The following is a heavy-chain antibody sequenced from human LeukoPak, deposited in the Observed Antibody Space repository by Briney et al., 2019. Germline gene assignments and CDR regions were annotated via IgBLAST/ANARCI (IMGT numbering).Heavy chain of an antibody. CDR3: ASLCGGSCYSPFDY. D-gene: IGHD2-15*01. CDR2: IKNSGST. CDR1: GGSISSSSYY. V-gene: IGHV4-39*07. Sequence: PSETLSLTCTVSGGSISSSSYYWGWIRQPPGTRLEWIGEIKNSGSTNYNPSLKSRVTISVDTSKNQFSLKLSSVTAADTAVYYCASLCGGSCYSPFDYWGQGTLVTVSS. J-gene: IGHJ4*02.